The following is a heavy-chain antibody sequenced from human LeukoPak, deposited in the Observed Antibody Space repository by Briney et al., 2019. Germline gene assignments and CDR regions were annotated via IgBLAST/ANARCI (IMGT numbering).Heavy chain of an antibody. V-gene: IGHV3-30*02. D-gene: IGHD6-13*01. CDR3: AKDRAAAGKAPLDY. CDR1: GFTFSSYG. CDR2: IRYDGSNK. Sequence: GGSLRLSCAASGFTFSSYGMHWVRQAPGKGLEWVAFIRYDGSNKYYADSVKGRFTISRDNSKNTLYLQMNSLRAEDTAVYYCAKDRAAAGKAPLDYWGQGTLVTVSS. J-gene: IGHJ4*02.